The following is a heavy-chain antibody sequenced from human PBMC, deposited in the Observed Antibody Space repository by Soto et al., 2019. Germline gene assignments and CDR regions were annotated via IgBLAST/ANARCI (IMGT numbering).Heavy chain of an antibody. V-gene: IGHV3-9*01. CDR1: GFTFDDYA. CDR3: AKHASYQLLYIDY. J-gene: IGHJ4*02. CDR2: ISWNSGSI. D-gene: IGHD2-2*02. Sequence: EVQLVESGGGLVQPGRSLRLSCAASGFTFDDYAMHWVRQAPGKGLEWVSGISWNSGSIGYADSVKGRFTISRDNAKNSLYLQMNSLRAEDTALYYCAKHASYQLLYIDYWGQGTLVTVSS.